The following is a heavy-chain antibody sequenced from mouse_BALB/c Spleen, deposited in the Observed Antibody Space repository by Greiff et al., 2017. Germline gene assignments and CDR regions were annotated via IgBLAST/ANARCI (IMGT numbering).Heavy chain of an antibody. CDR2: IYPSDSYT. V-gene: IGHV1-69*02. CDR1: GYTFTSYW. J-gene: IGHJ1*01. CDR3: TRSELTGKYFDV. Sequence: VQLQQSGAELVRPGASVKLSCKASGYTFTSYWINWVKQRPGQGLEWIGNIYPSDSYTNYNQKFKDKATLTVDKSSSTAYMQLSSPTYEDSAVYYCTRSELTGKYFDVWGAGTTVTVSS. D-gene: IGHD4-1*01.